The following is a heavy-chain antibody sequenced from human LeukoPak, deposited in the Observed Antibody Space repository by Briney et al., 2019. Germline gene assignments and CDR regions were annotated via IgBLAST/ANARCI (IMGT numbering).Heavy chain of an antibody. CDR2: IRHDGSNK. Sequence: PGGSLRLSCAASGFTFSSYGMHWVRQAPGKGLEWVAFIRHDGSNKYYADSVKGRFTISRDNAKNSLYLQMNSLRADDTAVYYCARVGYSSGWRAPDFDYWGQGTLVTVSS. CDR1: GFTFSSYG. D-gene: IGHD6-19*01. J-gene: IGHJ4*02. CDR3: ARVGYSSGWRAPDFDY. V-gene: IGHV3-30*02.